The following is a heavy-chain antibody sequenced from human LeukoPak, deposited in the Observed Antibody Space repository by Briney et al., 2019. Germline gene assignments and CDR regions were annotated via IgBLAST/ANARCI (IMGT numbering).Heavy chain of an antibody. J-gene: IGHJ4*02. CDR2: INHSGST. CDR3: AREEVV. D-gene: IGHD2-15*01. V-gene: IGHV4-34*01. Sequence: SETLSLTCAVYGGSFSGYYWSWIRQPPGKGLEWIGEINHSGSTNYNPFLKSRVTISVDTSKNQFSLKLSFVTAADTAVYYCAREEVVWGQGTLVTVSS. CDR1: GGSFSGYY.